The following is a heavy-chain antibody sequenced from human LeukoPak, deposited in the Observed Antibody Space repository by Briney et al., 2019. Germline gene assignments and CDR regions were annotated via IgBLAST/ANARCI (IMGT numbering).Heavy chain of an antibody. Sequence: GGSLRLSCAASGFTFSSHWMTWVRQAPGKGLEWVANIGTDGSETYSVASLKGRFTISRDNARNSLYLQMNSLRAEDTAVYYCARGAVVWFGESLLDSWGQGTLVTVSS. J-gene: IGHJ4*02. CDR2: IGTDGSET. CDR1: GFTFSSHW. CDR3: ARGAVVWFGESLLDS. D-gene: IGHD3-10*01. V-gene: IGHV3-7*05.